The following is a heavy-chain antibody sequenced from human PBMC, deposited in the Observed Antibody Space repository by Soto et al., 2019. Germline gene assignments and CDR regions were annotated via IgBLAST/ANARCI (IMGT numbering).Heavy chain of an antibody. D-gene: IGHD5-18*01. CDR2: INHSGST. CDR3: ARTDVDTATDFDY. Sequence: LSLTCAVYGGSFSGYYWSWIRQPPGKGLEWIGEINHSGSTNYNPSLKSRVTISVDTSKNQFSLKLSSVTAADTAVYYCARTDVDTATDFDYWGQGTLVTVSS. V-gene: IGHV4-34*01. CDR1: GGSFSGYY. J-gene: IGHJ4*02.